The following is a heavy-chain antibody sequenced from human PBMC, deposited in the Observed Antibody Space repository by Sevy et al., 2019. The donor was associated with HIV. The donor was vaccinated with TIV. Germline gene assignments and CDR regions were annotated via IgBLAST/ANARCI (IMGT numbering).Heavy chain of an antibody. CDR1: GGTFSSYA. V-gene: IGHV1-69*06. J-gene: IGHJ6*03. CDR2: IIPIFGTA. CDR3: ARGPDYSNRGHMDV. Sequence: ASVKVSCKASGGTFSSYAISWVRQAPGQGLEWMGGIIPIFGTANYAQKFQGRVTITADKSTSTAYMELSSLRSEDTAVYYCARGPDYSNRGHMDVWGKGTTVTVSS. D-gene: IGHD4-4*01.